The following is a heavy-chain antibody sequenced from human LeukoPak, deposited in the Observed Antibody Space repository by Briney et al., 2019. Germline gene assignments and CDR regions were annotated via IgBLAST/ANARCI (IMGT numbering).Heavy chain of an antibody. J-gene: IGHJ1*01. D-gene: IGHD3-22*01. Sequence: GSLRLSCAASGFTSSSYWMHWVRQAPGKGLVWVSRINSDGSSTSYADSVKGRFTISRDNAKNTLYLQMNSLRAEDTAVYYCARPYSSGYYSEYFQHWGQGTLVTVSS. CDR3: ARPYSSGYYSEYFQH. V-gene: IGHV3-74*01. CDR1: GFTSSSYW. CDR2: INSDGSST.